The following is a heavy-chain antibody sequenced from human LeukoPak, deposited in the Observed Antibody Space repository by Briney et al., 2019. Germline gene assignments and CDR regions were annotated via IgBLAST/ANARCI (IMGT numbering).Heavy chain of an antibody. Sequence: GGSLRLSCAASGFTVSDNYMSWVRQAPGKGLEWVSLIYVVGTTFDADSVKGRFTISRDTLKNTLYLQMKSLRAEDTAVYYCARGRANWYFDLWGRGTLVTVSS. CDR2: IYVVGTT. CDR3: ARGRANWYFDL. V-gene: IGHV3-53*01. CDR1: GFTVSDNY. J-gene: IGHJ2*01.